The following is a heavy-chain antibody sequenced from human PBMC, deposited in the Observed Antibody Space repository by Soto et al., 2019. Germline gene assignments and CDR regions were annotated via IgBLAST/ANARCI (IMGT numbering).Heavy chain of an antibody. J-gene: IGHJ5*02. CDR2: VYYSGST. D-gene: IGHD3-9*01. CDR1: GGSISSYD. CDR3: VRDYLLTGFDP. V-gene: IGHV4-59*01. Sequence: SDTLSLTCTVSGGSISSYDGSWIRPPPGQGLEWIGYVYYSGSTNYNPSLESRVTISIDASKNQFSLKMKSVTAADTSVYYCVRDYLLTGFDPWGQGALVTGSS.